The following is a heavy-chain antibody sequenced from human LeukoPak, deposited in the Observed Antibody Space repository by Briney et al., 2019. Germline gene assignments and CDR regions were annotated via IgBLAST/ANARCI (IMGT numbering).Heavy chain of an antibody. D-gene: IGHD1-1*01. CDR1: GGSISSYY. Sequence: SETLSLTCTVSGGSISSYYWSWIRQPPGKGLEWIGYIYYSGSTNYNPSLKSRVTISVDTSKNQFSLKLSSVTAADTAVYYCARAAARERRFDPWGQGTLVTVSS. CDR3: ARAAARERRFDP. CDR2: IYYSGST. J-gene: IGHJ5*02. V-gene: IGHV4-59*01.